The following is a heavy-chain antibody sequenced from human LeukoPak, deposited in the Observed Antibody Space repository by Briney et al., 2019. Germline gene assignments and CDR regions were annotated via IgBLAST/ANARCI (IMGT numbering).Heavy chain of an antibody. Sequence: GGSLRLSCAASGFTFTNFAMNWVRQAPGKGLEWVSSISGSGDDTSYADSVKGRFTISRDNSRNTLYLQMNSLRAEDTAVYYCAKQFVDIWGQGTLVTVSS. CDR1: GFTFTNFA. CDR2: ISGSGDDT. J-gene: IGHJ5*02. V-gene: IGHV3-23*01. D-gene: IGHD5-24*01. CDR3: AKQFVDI.